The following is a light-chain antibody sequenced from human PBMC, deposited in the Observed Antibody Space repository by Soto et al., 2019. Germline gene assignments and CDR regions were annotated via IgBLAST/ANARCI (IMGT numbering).Light chain of an antibody. J-gene: IGKJ4*01. CDR1: QGISSF. CDR3: QQLYSYPLT. V-gene: IGKV1-9*01. CDR2: AAS. Sequence: DIQLTQSPSFLSASVGDRVTITCRASQGISSFLAWYQQKPGKAPKLLIYAASTLQSGVPSRFSGDGSGTEFTLTISSLQPEDFATYYCQQLYSYPLTFGGGTKVEIK.